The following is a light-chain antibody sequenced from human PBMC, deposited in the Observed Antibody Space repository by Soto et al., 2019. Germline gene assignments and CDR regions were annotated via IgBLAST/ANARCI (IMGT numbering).Light chain of an antibody. Sequence: DLQMTQSPSTLSASVGDRVTITCRASQSISIWLAWYQQRPGKAPKLLIYKASSLETGVPSRFGGSGSETEFTLTISSLRPDDFATYYCQQYNVFPWTFGRGTRVEIK. J-gene: IGKJ1*01. V-gene: IGKV1-5*03. CDR2: KAS. CDR1: QSISIW. CDR3: QQYNVFPWT.